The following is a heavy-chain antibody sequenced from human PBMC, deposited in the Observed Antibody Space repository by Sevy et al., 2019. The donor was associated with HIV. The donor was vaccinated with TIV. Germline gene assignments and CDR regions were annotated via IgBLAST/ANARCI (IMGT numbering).Heavy chain of an antibody. D-gene: IGHD1-26*01. Sequence: GGSLRLSCIGSGFSFSYYGIHWVRQAPGKGLDWVALISHDGINEDYADSVKGRFTITRDNYKNTVYLEMNSLRNEDTAIYFCANAYSGSYSHSYLYALDVWGHGTTVTVSS. CDR1: GFSFSYYG. CDR2: ISHDGINE. CDR3: ANAYSGSYSHSYLYALDV. J-gene: IGHJ6*02. V-gene: IGHV3-30*18.